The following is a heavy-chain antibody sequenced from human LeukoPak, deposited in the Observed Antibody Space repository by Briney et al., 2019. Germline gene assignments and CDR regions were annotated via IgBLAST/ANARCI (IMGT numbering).Heavy chain of an antibody. J-gene: IGHJ3*02. Sequence: GSLRPSFAASGFPFSNFAMNLVRPAPGKGPEWVAVISYDGSNKYYADSVKGRFTISRDNSKNTLYLQMNSLRAEDTAVYYCAKGYYGDYPDAFDIWGQGTMVTVSS. V-gene: IGHV3-30*18. D-gene: IGHD4-17*01. CDR2: ISYDGSNK. CDR1: GFPFSNFA. CDR3: AKGYYGDYPDAFDI.